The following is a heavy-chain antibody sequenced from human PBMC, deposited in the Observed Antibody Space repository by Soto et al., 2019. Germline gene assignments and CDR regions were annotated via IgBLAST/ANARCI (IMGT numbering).Heavy chain of an antibody. V-gene: IGHV3-30-3*01. CDR2: ISYDGSNK. CDR1: GFTFSSYA. J-gene: IGHJ4*02. CDR3: ARDGYKEGYFDY. D-gene: IGHD5-12*01. Sequence: QVQLVESGGGVVQPGRSLRLSCAASGFTFSSYAMHWVRQAPGKGLEWVAVISYDGSNKYYADSVKGRFTISRDNSKNTLYLQMNSLRAEDTAVYYCARDGYKEGYFDYWGQGNLVTVSS.